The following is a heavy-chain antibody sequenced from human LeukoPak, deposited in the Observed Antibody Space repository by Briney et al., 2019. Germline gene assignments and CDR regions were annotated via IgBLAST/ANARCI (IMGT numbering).Heavy chain of an antibody. D-gene: IGHD6-13*01. V-gene: IGHV1-69*06. CDR1: GGTFSSYA. Sequence: SVTVSCKASGGTFSSYAISWVRQAPGQGLEWMGGIIPIFGTANYAQKFQGRVTITADKSTSTAYMELSSLRSEDTAVYYCARDFGYSSSWYNYFDYWAQGTLVTVSS. J-gene: IGHJ4*02. CDR2: IIPIFGTA. CDR3: ARDFGYSSSWYNYFDY.